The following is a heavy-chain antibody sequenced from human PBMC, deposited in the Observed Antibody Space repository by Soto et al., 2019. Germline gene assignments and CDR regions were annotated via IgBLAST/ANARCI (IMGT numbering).Heavy chain of an antibody. Sequence: SETLSLTCTVSGGSLSSDIYYWSWIRQHPEKGLEWIGYIFYSGSTSYTPSRKSRFTISIDTSKNQFSLKLSSVTAADTAMYFCARVSDCRGSCHSNWFDPWGRGSLVTVSS. V-gene: IGHV4-31*03. CDR1: GGSLSSDIYY. CDR3: ARVSDCRGSCHSNWFDP. J-gene: IGHJ5*02. D-gene: IGHD2-15*01. CDR2: IFYSGST.